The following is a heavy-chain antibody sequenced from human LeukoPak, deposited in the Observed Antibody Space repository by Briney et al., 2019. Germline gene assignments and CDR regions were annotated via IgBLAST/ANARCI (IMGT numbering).Heavy chain of an antibody. CDR3: AREGEIATRPAGP. V-gene: IGHV3-9*01. D-gene: IGHD6-6*01. J-gene: IGHJ5*02. CDR1: GFTFDDYA. CDR2: VNWDSSRI. Sequence: PGRSLRLSCAASGFTFDDYAMHWVRQAPEKGLEWVSGVNWDSSRIGSADSVRGRFTISRDNAKNSLFLQMDSLRAEDTAVYYCAREGEIATRPAGPWSQGTLVTVSS.